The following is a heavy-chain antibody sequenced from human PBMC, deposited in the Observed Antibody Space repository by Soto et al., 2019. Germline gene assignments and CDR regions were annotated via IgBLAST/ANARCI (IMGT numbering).Heavy chain of an antibody. CDR3: AKVKEGATDY. D-gene: IGHD1-26*01. CDR1: EFTFSRYA. Sequence: EVQLLESGGGFVQPGGTLRLSCAASEFTFSRYAMSWVRQAPGKGLEWVSIISGSGERTYYADSVKGWFTISRDNSKNTLYLQMNRLRAEDTAVYYCAKVKEGATDYWGQGTLVTVSS. J-gene: IGHJ4*02. V-gene: IGHV3-23*01. CDR2: ISGSGERT.